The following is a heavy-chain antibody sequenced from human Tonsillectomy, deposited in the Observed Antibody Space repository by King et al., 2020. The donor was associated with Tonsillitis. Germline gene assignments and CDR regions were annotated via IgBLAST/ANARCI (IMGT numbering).Heavy chain of an antibody. Sequence: VQLVESGGAMVQPGGSLRVSCAASGFTFSSFAMTWVRQAPGKGLEWVSGIIASGGSTYYADSVKGRFTISRDNSKNTLYLQMNSLRDEDTAVYYCAKGPAVDRWVDYWGQGTLVTVSS. CDR2: IIASGGST. V-gene: IGHV3-23*04. D-gene: IGHD6-19*01. CDR1: GFTFSSFA. CDR3: AKGPAVDRWVDY. J-gene: IGHJ4*02.